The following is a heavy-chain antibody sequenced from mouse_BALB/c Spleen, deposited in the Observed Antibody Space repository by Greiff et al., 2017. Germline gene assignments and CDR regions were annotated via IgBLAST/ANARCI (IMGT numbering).Heavy chain of an antibody. Sequence: EVKLMESGPGLVKPSQSLSLTCTVTGYSITSDYAWNWIRQFPGNKLEWMGYISYSGSTSYNPSLKSRISITRDTSKNQFFLQLNSVTTEDTATYYCARQGDYYGSSGGVWGAGTTVTVSS. V-gene: IGHV3-2*02. CDR3: ARQGDYYGSSGGV. CDR2: ISYSGST. CDR1: GYSITSDYA. J-gene: IGHJ1*01. D-gene: IGHD1-1*01.